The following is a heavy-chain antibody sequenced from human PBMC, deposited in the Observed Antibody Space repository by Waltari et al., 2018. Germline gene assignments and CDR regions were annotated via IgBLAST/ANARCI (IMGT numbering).Heavy chain of an antibody. J-gene: IGHJ5*02. V-gene: IGHV1-2*02. D-gene: IGHD1-26*01. CDR3: ARDPGPIVGAPDL. Sequence: QEQLVQSGSEVKKPGASVRVSCQASGYTFTDYHLHWFRQTPGQGFEWMGWFNPKKGDSNSAEKFLGSVTMTRYTSINTVYLDLSGLRSDDTAVFFCARDPGPIVGAPDLWGQGTLVTVSS. CDR1: GYTFTDYH. CDR2: FNPKKGDS.